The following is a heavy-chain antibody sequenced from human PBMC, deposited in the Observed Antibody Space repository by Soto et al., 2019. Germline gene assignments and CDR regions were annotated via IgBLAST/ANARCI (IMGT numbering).Heavy chain of an antibody. CDR3: AREGGVVAATPYYYYGMDV. D-gene: IGHD2-15*01. CDR1: GGSVSSGSYY. V-gene: IGHV4-61*01. Sequence: SETLSLTCTVSGGSVSSGSYYWSWIRQPPGRGLEWIGYIYYSGSTNYNPSLKSRVTISVDTSKNQFSLKLSSVTAADTAVYYCAREGGVVAATPYYYYGMDVWGQGTTVTVSS. J-gene: IGHJ6*02. CDR2: IYYSGST.